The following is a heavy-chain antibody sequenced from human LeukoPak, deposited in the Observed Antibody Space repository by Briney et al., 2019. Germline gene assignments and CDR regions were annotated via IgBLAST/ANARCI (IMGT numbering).Heavy chain of an antibody. D-gene: IGHD3-9*01. CDR3: ARRYFDWLLSNYYGMDV. CDR1: GYTFTSYD. CDR2: MNPNSGNT. Sequence: ASVKVSYKASGYTFTSYDINWVRQATGQGLEWMGWMNPNSGNTGYAQKFQGRVTMTRNTSISTAYMELSSLRSEDTAVYYCARRYFDWLLSNYYGMDVWGQGTTVTVSS. J-gene: IGHJ6*02. V-gene: IGHV1-8*01.